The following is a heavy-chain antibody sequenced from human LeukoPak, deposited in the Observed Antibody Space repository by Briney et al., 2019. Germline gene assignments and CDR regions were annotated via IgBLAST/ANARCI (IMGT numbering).Heavy chain of an antibody. CDR3: AKGPAYYYQSGGTGY. Sequence: PSETLSLTCTVSGGSISSYYWSWIRQPPGKGLEWIGYIYYSGSTNYNPSLKSRVTISVDTSKNQFSLKLSSVTAADTAVYYCAKGPAYYYQSGGTGYWGQGTLVTVSS. D-gene: IGHD2-21*01. CDR1: GGSISSYY. J-gene: IGHJ4*02. CDR2: IYYSGST. V-gene: IGHV4-59*08.